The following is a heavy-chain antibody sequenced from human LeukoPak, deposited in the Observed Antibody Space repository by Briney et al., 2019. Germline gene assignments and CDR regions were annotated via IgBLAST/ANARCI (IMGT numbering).Heavy chain of an antibody. CDR1: GFTFSSYA. CDR3: ASWEFRHIVGATTSDY. Sequence: GGSLRLYCAASGFTFSSYAMHWVRQAPGKGLEWVAVISYDGSNKYYADSVKGRFTISRDNSKNTLYLQMNSLRAEDTAVYYCASWEFRHIVGATTSDYWGQGTLVTVSS. J-gene: IGHJ4*02. D-gene: IGHD1-26*01. V-gene: IGHV3-30-3*01. CDR2: ISYDGSNK.